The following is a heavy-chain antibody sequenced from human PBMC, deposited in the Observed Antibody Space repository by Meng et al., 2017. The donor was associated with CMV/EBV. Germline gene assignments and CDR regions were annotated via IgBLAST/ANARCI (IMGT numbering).Heavy chain of an antibody. D-gene: IGHD3-3*01. Sequence: SQTLSLTCAISEDSVSSNSAAWNWIRQSPSRGLEWLGRTYYRSKWYNDYAVSVKSRITINPDTSKNQFSLQLNSVTPEDTAVYYCAREAPIGITIFGVVINPLDYWGQGTLVTVSS. CDR1: EDSVSSNSAA. CDR2: TYYRSKWYN. V-gene: IGHV6-1*01. CDR3: AREAPIGITIFGVVINPLDY. J-gene: IGHJ4*02.